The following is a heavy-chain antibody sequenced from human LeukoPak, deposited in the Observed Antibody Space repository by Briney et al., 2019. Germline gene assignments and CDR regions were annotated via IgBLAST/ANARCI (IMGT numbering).Heavy chain of an antibody. V-gene: IGHV4-34*01. CDR2: INHSGST. CDR1: GGSFSGYY. J-gene: IGHJ5*02. D-gene: IGHD3-10*01. Sequence: PSQTLSLTCAVYGGSFSGYYWSWIRQPPGKGLEWIGEINHSGSTNYNPSLKSRVTISVDTSKNQFSLKLSSVTAADTAVYYCASSDFSMVRGGGLDPWGQGTLVTVSS. CDR3: ASSDFSMVRGGGLDP.